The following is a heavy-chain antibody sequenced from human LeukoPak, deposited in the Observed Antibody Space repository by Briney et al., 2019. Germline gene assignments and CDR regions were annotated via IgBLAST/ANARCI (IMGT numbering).Heavy chain of an antibody. Sequence: GRSLRLSCAASGFTFSSYGMHWVRQAPGKGLEWVAVIWYDGSNKYYADSVKGRFTISRDNSKNTLYLQMNSLRAEDTAVYYCARDLGGGGRITMVRGVIILPSYGMDVWGQGTTVTVSS. J-gene: IGHJ6*02. D-gene: IGHD3-10*01. CDR2: IWYDGSNK. V-gene: IGHV3-33*01. CDR1: GFTFSSYG. CDR3: ARDLGGGGRITMVRGVIILPSYGMDV.